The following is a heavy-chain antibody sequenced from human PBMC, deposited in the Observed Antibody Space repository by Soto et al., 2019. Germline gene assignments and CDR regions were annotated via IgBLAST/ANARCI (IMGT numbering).Heavy chain of an antibody. D-gene: IGHD3-10*01. CDR1: GFTFSDYW. Sequence: EVQLVESGGGLVQPGGSLRLSCATSGFTFSDYWIHWVRQAPGKGLVWVSRINGDGSRSDYADSAKGRFTIYRDNAENTVYLQMNSLSAEDTAVYFCARGIRGKYGMDVWGHGTTITVSS. CDR3: ARGIRGKYGMDV. CDR2: INGDGSRS. J-gene: IGHJ6*02. V-gene: IGHV3-74*01.